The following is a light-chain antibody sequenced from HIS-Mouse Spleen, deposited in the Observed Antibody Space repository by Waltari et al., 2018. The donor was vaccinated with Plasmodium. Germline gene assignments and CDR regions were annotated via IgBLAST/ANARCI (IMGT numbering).Light chain of an antibody. J-gene: IGLJ1*01. Sequence: QSALTQPRSVSGSPGQSVTISCTGTSSDVGGYNYVSWYQQHPGQAPKLMIYDVSKRPSGVPDRFSGSKSGKPASLTISGLQAEDEADYYCCSYAGSYTYVFGTGTKVTVL. CDR3: CSYAGSYTYV. CDR1: SSDVGGYNY. V-gene: IGLV2-11*01. CDR2: DVS.